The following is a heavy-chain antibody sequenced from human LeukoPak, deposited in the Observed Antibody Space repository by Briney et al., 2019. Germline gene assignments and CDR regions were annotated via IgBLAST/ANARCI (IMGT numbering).Heavy chain of an antibody. V-gene: IGHV1-69*04. CDR2: IIPILGIA. D-gene: IGHD3-10*01. Sequence: ASVKVSCKASGGTFSSFAISWVRQAPGQGLEWMGRIIPILGIANYAQKFQGRVTITADKSTSTAYMELSSLRSEHTAVYYCARDGAPYRSGSYYNYYWGQGSLVTVS. CDR3: ARDGAPYRSGSYYNYY. CDR1: GGTFSSFA. J-gene: IGHJ4*02.